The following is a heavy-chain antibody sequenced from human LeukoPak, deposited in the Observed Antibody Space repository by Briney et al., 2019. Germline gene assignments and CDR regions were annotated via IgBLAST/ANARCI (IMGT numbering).Heavy chain of an antibody. J-gene: IGHJ4*02. V-gene: IGHV3-21*01. CDR3: ARDNNFEQQLVRSGYYFDY. Sequence: GGSLRLSCAASGFTFSSYSMNWVRQAPGKGLEWVSSISSSSSYIYYADSVKGRFTISRDDAKNSLYLQMNSLRAEDTAVYYCARDNNFEQQLVRSGYYFDYWGQGTLVIVSS. CDR1: GFTFSSYS. CDR2: ISSSSSYI. D-gene: IGHD6-13*01.